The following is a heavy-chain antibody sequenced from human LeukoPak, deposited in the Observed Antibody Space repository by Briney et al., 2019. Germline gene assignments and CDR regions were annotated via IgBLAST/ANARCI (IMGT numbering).Heavy chain of an antibody. J-gene: IGHJ4*02. D-gene: IGHD5-24*01. CDR1: GFTVSSYW. Sequence: PGGSLRLSCAVSGFTVSSYWMSWVRQAPGKGLEWVASINQDGTEKKYVDSEKGRFTISRDKAKNSLYLQMNSLRAEDTAVYYCARERWLQLWYFDYWGQGTLVTVSS. CDR2: INQDGTEK. V-gene: IGHV3-7*01. CDR3: ARERWLQLWYFDY.